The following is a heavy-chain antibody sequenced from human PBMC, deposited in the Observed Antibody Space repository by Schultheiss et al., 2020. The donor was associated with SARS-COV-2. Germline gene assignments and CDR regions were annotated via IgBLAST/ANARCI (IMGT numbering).Heavy chain of an antibody. D-gene: IGHD6-6*01. CDR2: ISSSSSYI. CDR1: GFTFSSYS. J-gene: IGHJ6*02. Sequence: GGSLRLSCAASGFTFSSYSMNWVRQAPGKGLEWVSSISSSSSYIYYADSVKGRFTISRDNAKNSLYLQMNSLRAEDTAVYYCARDPRIAARPRYYYGTDVWGQGTTVTVSS. V-gene: IGHV3-21*01. CDR3: ARDPRIAARPRYYYGTDV.